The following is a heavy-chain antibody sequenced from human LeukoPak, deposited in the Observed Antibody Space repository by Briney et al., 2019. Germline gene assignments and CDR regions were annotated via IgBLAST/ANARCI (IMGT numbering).Heavy chain of an antibody. CDR2: IIPILGIA. Sequence: ASVKVSCKASGGTFSSYAISWVRQAPGQGLEWMGRIIPILGIANYAQKFQGRVTITADKSTSTAYMELRSLRSDDTAVYYCARDQGGELLIDYWGQGTLVTVSS. V-gene: IGHV1-69*04. CDR3: ARDQGGELLIDY. D-gene: IGHD1-26*01. CDR1: GGTFSSYA. J-gene: IGHJ4*02.